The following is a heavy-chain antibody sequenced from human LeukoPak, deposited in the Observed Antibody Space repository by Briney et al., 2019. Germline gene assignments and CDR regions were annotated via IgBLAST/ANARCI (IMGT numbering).Heavy chain of an antibody. D-gene: IGHD3-3*01. CDR3: AIHLAPDFWTYDS. Sequence: SETLSLTCTVSGGSISSSNYCWGWIRQPPGKGLEWIGTFCYSGSTYYNPSLKSRVTISVDTSKNQFSLKLSSVTAADTAVYYCAIHLAPDFWTYDSWGQGTLVTVSS. V-gene: IGHV4-39*01. J-gene: IGHJ4*02. CDR2: FCYSGST. CDR1: GGSISSSNYC.